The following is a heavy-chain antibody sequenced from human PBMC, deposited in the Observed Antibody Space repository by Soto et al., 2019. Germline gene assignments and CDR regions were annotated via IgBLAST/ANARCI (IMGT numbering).Heavy chain of an antibody. J-gene: IGHJ6*02. Sequence: QVQLQQWGAGLLKPSETLSLTCAVYGGSFSGYYWSWIRQPPGKGLEWIGEINHSGSTNYNPSLKSRVTISVDTSKNQFSLKLSSVTAADTAVYYCARGPLYYYGMDVCGQGTTVTVSS. CDR3: ARGPLYYYGMDV. CDR2: INHSGST. V-gene: IGHV4-34*01. CDR1: GGSFSGYY.